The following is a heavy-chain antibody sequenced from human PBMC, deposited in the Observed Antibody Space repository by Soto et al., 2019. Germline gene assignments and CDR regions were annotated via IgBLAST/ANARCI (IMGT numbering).Heavy chain of an antibody. V-gene: IGHV5-10-1*01. D-gene: IGHD5-12*01. CDR2: IDPSDSYT. CDR1: GYSFTSYW. CDR3: ARQAGIGYDLDY. Sequence: PGESLKISCKGSGYSFTSYWISWLRQMPGKGLEWMGRIDPSDSYTNYSPSFQGHVTISADKSISTAYLQWSSLKASDTAMYYCARQAGIGYDLDYWGQGTLVTVSS. J-gene: IGHJ4*02.